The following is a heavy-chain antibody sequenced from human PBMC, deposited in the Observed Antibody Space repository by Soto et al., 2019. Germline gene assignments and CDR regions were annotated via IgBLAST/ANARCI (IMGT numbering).Heavy chain of an antibody. D-gene: IGHD6-19*01. CDR2: ISSSSSYI. J-gene: IGHJ4*02. CDR1: GFTFSSNS. V-gene: IGHV3-21*01. CDR3: ARDPRFRVAGMDY. Sequence: EVQLVESGGGLVKPGGSLRLSCAASGFTFSSNSMTWVRQAPGKGLEWVSTISSSSSYIYYADSMKGRFTISRDNAKNSLYLQMNSLRAEDTAVYYCARDPRFRVAGMDYWGQGTLVTVSS.